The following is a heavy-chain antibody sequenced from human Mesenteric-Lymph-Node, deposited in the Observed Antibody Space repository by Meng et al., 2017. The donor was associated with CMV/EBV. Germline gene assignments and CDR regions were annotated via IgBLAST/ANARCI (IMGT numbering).Heavy chain of an antibody. CDR3: ARDNGYTFAF. CDR2: INANSGGT. CDR1: GYPFADFY. Sequence: VSCQASGYPFADFYMHWVRQAPGQGLEWMGRINANSGGTDYAQKFKGRVAMTRDTSSSTAYMELSSLRSDDTALYYCARDNGYTFAFWGQGALVTVSS. J-gene: IGHJ4*02. D-gene: IGHD5-24*01. V-gene: IGHV1-2*06.